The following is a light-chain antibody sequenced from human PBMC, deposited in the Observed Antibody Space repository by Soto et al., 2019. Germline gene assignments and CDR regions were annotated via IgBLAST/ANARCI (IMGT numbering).Light chain of an antibody. V-gene: IGKV1-27*01. CDR2: AAS. J-gene: IGKJ3*01. CDR1: QDISNY. CDR3: RNYNSAPFT. Sequence: EIQMTQSPSSLSASVGDRVTITCRASQDISNYLAWYQQKPANVPKLLIYAASTLQSGVPSRFSGSGSGTDFTLIISSLQPEDVATYYYRNYNSAPFTFGPGTKVDIK.